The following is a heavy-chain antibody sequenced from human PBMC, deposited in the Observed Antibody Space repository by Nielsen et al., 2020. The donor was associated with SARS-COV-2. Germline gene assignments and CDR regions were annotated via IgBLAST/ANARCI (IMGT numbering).Heavy chain of an antibody. J-gene: IGHJ3*02. V-gene: IGHV3-33*05. Sequence: GESLKISCAASGFTFSSYGMHWVRQAPGKGLEWVAVISYDGSNKYYADSVKGRFTISRDNSKNTLYLQMNSLRAEDTAVYYCARVRVREQLVDDDAFDIWGQGTMVTVSS. CDR1: GFTFSSYG. CDR2: ISYDGSNK. D-gene: IGHD6-13*01. CDR3: ARVRVREQLVDDDAFDI.